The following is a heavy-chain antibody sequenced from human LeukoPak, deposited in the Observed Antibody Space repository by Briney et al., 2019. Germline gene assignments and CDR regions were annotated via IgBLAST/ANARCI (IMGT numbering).Heavy chain of an antibody. CDR2: INHSGST. CDR3: ARQGARGYYYDSSGYYGAWFDP. CDR1: GGSISSSSYY. Sequence: MPSETLSLTCTVSGGSISSSSYYWGWIRQPPGKGLEWIGEINHSGSTYYNPSLKSRVTISVDTSKNQFSLKLSSVTAADTAVYYCARQGARGYYYDSSGYYGAWFDPWGQGTLVTVSS. D-gene: IGHD3-22*01. V-gene: IGHV4-39*01. J-gene: IGHJ5*02.